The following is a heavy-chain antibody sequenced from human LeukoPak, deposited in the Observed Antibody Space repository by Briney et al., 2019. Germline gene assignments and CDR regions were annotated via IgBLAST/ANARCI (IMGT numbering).Heavy chain of an antibody. CDR2: IYYSGST. CDR3: ARIKAGSRVLDY. D-gene: IGHD6-13*01. V-gene: IGHV4-59*01. Sequence: PSETLSLTCTVSGGSISNYYWSWIRQPPGEGLEWIGYIYYSGSTNYNPSLKSRVTISVDTSKNQFSLKLSSVTAADTAVYYCARIKAGSRVLDYWGQGTLVTVSS. J-gene: IGHJ4*02. CDR1: GGSISNYY.